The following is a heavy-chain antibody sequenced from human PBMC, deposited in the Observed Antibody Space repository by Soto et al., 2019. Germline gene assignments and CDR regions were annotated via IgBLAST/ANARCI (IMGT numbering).Heavy chain of an antibody. J-gene: IGHJ5*02. D-gene: IGHD6-19*01. Sequence: GGSLRLSCAASGFTFSSYEMNWVRQAPGKGLEWVSYISSSGSTIYYADSVEGRFTISRDNAKNSLYLQMNSLRAEDTAVYYCARGQWLVQNWFDPWGQGTLVTVSS. CDR2: ISSSGSTI. V-gene: IGHV3-48*03. CDR3: ARGQWLVQNWFDP. CDR1: GFTFSSYE.